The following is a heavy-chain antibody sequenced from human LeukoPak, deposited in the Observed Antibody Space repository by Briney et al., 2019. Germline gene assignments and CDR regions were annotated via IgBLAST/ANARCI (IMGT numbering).Heavy chain of an antibody. J-gene: IGHJ5*02. CDR2: IYYSGST. D-gene: IGHD6-13*01. Sequence: SETLSLTCTVSGGSISSSSYYWGWIRQPPGKGLEWIGSIYYSGSTYYNPSLKSQVTISVDTSKNQFSLKLSSVTAADTAVYYCARSYSSSWSTPAWFDPWGQGTLVTVSS. V-gene: IGHV4-39*01. CDR1: GGSISSSSYY. CDR3: ARSYSSSWSTPAWFDP.